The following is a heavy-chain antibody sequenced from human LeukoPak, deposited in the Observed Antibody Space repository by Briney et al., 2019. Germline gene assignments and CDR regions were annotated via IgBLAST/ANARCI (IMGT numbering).Heavy chain of an antibody. CDR1: GCNFSNQF. Sequence: GGALRVSFVASGCNFSNQFMHGLRQPPCREGEGVAVRSHDGTNDKYGDFVKGRFTRARANSTKTLYLQMKRLRYEDTATYFCAKDKGNRGPIMHGMDVWGQGTTVTVTS. D-gene: IGHD3-16*01. J-gene: IGHJ6*02. CDR3: AKDKGNRGPIMHGMDV. V-gene: IGHV3-30*04. CDR2: RSHDGTND.